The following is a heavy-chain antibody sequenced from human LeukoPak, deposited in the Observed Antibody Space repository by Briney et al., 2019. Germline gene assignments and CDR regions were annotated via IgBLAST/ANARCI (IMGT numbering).Heavy chain of an antibody. J-gene: IGHJ4*02. V-gene: IGHV1-2*02. CDR2: ISPNSGGT. CDR1: GYTFTDYF. Sequence: GASVKVSCKASGYTFTDYFIHWVRQAPGQGLEWMGWISPNSGGTNYAQKFQGRVTMTRDTSISTAYMELSRLRSDDTAVYYCAREDDCSSTSCQTYYWGQGTLVTVSS. CDR3: AREDDCSSTSCQTYY. D-gene: IGHD2-2*01.